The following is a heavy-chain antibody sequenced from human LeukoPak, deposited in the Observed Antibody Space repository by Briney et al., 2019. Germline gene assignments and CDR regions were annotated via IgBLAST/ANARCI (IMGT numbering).Heavy chain of an antibody. CDR2: INTDTGNP. Sequence: ASVKASCKASGYTFTTYAMNWVRQAPGQGLEWMGWINTDTGNPTYAQGFTGRFVFSLDTSVSTAYLQINSLKAEDTAVYYCARGKGNGDYLLGYWGQGTLVAVSS. J-gene: IGHJ4*02. D-gene: IGHD4-17*01. V-gene: IGHV7-4-1*02. CDR3: ARGKGNGDYLLGY. CDR1: GYTFTTYA.